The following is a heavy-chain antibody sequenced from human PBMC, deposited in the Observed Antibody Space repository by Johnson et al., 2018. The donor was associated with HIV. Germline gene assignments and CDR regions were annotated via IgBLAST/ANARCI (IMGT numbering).Heavy chain of an antibody. J-gene: IGHJ3*01. D-gene: IGHD2-15*01. V-gene: IGHV3-33*08. CDR1: GFTFSNFG. CDR2: IWYDGSNI. Sequence: QVQLVESGGGVVQPGRSLRLSCAASGFTFSNFGMHWVRQAPGKGLEWVAVIWYDGSNIYYADSVKGRFTISRDSSKNTLYLKMNSLRTEDTAVYYCARDHPTPGARVHVFDLWGQGTMVTVSS. CDR3: ARDHPTPGARVHVFDL.